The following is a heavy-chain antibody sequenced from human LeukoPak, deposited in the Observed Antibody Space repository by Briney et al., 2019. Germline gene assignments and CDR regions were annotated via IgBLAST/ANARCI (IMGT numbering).Heavy chain of an antibody. CDR3: ARDRELGY. CDR2: SYHRGST. V-gene: IGHV4-59*01. J-gene: IGHJ4*02. D-gene: IGHD1-1*01. Sequence: SETLSLTCTVSGGSISSYYWSWLRQSPGKGLEWIGWSYHRGSTSYNPSLKSRVAISVDTSKNQFSLKLSSVTAADTAVYYCARDRELGYWGQGTLVIVSS. CDR1: GGSISSYY.